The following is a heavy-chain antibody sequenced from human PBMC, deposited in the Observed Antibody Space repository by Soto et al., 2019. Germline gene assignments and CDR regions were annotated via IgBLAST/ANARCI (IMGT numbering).Heavy chain of an antibody. Sequence: QVQLQESGPGLVKPSQTLSLTCTVSGGSISSGGYYWSWIRQHPGKGLEWIGYIYYSGSTYYNPALKSRVSISVDTSKNQFSLKLSSVTAADTAVYYCARRRSSGYNSLDYWGQGTLVTVSS. D-gene: IGHD5-12*01. J-gene: IGHJ4*02. CDR1: GGSISSGGYY. V-gene: IGHV4-31*03. CDR3: ARRRSSGYNSLDY. CDR2: IYYSGST.